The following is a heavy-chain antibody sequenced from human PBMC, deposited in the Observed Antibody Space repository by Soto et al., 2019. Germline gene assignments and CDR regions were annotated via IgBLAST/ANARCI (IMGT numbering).Heavy chain of an antibody. CDR2: TYYRSKWYN. V-gene: IGHV6-1*01. Sequence: SRSLTCAVSGDSVSCNSAAWNWIRQSPSRGLEWLGRTYYRSKWYNDYAVSVKSRITINPDTSKNQFSLQLNSVTPEDTAVYYCARGIAVARYFDYWGQGTLVTVSS. CDR1: GDSVSCNSAA. J-gene: IGHJ4*02. CDR3: ARGIAVARYFDY. D-gene: IGHD6-19*01.